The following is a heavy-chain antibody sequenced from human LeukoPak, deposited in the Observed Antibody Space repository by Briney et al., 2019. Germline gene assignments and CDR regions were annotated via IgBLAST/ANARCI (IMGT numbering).Heavy chain of an antibody. V-gene: IGHV4-39*01. Sequence: KPSETLSLTCAVSGGSISSSSYYWGWIRQPPGKGLEWIGSIYYSGSTYYNPSLKSRVTISVDTSRNQFSLRLSSVTAADTAVYNCARLGGRAYSNYYFNYWGQGTLVTVSS. CDR2: IYYSGST. D-gene: IGHD4-11*01. CDR3: ARLGGRAYSNYYFNY. CDR1: GGSISSSSYY. J-gene: IGHJ4*02.